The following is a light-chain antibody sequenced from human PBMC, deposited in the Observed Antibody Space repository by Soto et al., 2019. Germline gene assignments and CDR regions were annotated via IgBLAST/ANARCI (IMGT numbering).Light chain of an antibody. V-gene: IGKV3-11*01. CDR3: QQRRDWPRT. CDR1: QSVSNY. CDR2: DAS. J-gene: IGKJ1*01. Sequence: EIVLTPSPATLSLSPCERATLSGRASQSVSNYLAWYQQTPGQPPRLLIYDASNRATGIPARFSGSGSGTDFTLTISSLEPEDFAVYYCQQRRDWPRTFGQGTKVDIK.